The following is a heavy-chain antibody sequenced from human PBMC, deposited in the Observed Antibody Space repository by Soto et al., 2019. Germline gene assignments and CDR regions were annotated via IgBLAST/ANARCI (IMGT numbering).Heavy chain of an antibody. V-gene: IGHV5-10-1*01. J-gene: IGHJ5*02. D-gene: IGHD3-9*01. CDR1: GYSFTSYW. Sequence: PGESLKISCKGSGYSFTSYWISWVRQMPGKGLEWMGRIDPSDSYTNYSPSFQGHVTISADKSISTAYLQWSSLKASDTAMYYCARRSXYDILTGPSHWFDPWGQGTLVTVSS. CDR2: IDPSDSYT. CDR3: ARRSXYDILTGPSHWFDP.